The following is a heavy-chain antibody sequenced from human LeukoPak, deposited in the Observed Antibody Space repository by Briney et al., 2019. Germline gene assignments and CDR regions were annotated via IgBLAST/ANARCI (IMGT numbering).Heavy chain of an antibody. CDR2: IYSGGDT. Sequence: GGSLRLSCAGSGLSVSNNYVTWVRQPPGKGLEWVSVIYSGGDTYYADSVKGRFTISRDNSKNMLYLQMNSLTVEDTAVYYCTDTVAGWGQGTLVTVS. D-gene: IGHD4-23*01. J-gene: IGHJ4*02. V-gene: IGHV3-53*05. CDR3: TDTVAG. CDR1: GLSVSNNY.